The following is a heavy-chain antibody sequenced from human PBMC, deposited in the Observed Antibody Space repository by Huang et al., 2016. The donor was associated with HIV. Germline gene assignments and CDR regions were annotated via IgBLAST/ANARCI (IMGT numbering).Heavy chain of an antibody. D-gene: IGHD3-9*01. CDR1: GGSFRNYF. J-gene: IGHJ4*02. CDR3: ARVEINTLTGYFSSFDN. V-gene: IGHV4-34*01. CDR2: INHSGRT. Sequence: QVHLQQWGAGLLKPSEALSLTCAVYGGSFRNYFWSWIRQPPGKGREWIGEINHSGRTIYRPALKSRVTISLDTSKNQFSLKLSSVTAADTVVYYCARVEINTLTGYFSSFDNWGQGTLVTVSS.